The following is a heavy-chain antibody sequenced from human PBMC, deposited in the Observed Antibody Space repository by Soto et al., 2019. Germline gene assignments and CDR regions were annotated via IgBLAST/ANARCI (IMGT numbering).Heavy chain of an antibody. CDR2: IYYIGST. CDR3: ARDRLRTGVFTY. CDR1: GGSISSGGYY. D-gene: IGHD7-27*01. J-gene: IGHJ4*02. V-gene: IGHV4-31*03. Sequence: SETLSLTCTVSGGSISSGGYYWSWIRQHPGKGLEWIGYIYYIGSTYYNPSLKSRVTISVDTSKNQFSLKLSSVTAADTAVYYCARDRLRTGVFTYWGQGTLVTVSS.